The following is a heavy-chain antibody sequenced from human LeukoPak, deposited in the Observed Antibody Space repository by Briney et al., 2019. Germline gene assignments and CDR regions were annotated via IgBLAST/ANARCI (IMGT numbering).Heavy chain of an antibody. D-gene: IGHD3-3*01. CDR2: ISGSGGST. J-gene: IGHJ6*03. Sequence: GGSLRLSCAASGFTFSTYSMSWVRQAPGKGLEWVSTISGSGGSTYYADSVKGRFTISRDNSKNTLYLQMNSLRAEDTAVYYCGFCRAKLRYYMDVWGKGTTVTVSS. CDR3: GFCRAKLRYYMDV. V-gene: IGHV3-23*01. CDR1: GFTFSTYS.